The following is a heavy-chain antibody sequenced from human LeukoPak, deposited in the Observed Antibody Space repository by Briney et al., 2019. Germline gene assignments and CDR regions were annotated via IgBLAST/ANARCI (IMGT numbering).Heavy chain of an antibody. CDR1: GGSISSYY. CDR2: IYYSGST. D-gene: IGHD2-15*01. J-gene: IGHJ4*02. CDR3: AISESYTTPFDY. Sequence: SETLSLTCTVSGGSISSYYWSWIRQPPGKGLEWIGYIYYSGSTNYNPSLKSRVTISVDTSKNQFSLKLTSVTAADTAVYYCAISESYTTPFDYWGQGTLVTVSS. V-gene: IGHV4-59*01.